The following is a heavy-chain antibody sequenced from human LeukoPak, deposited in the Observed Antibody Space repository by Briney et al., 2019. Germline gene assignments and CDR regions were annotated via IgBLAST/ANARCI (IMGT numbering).Heavy chain of an antibody. CDR3: ALTGYYPYYFDY. D-gene: IGHD3-9*01. Sequence: SETLSLTCTVSGGSISSSSYYWGWIRQPPGKGLEWIGSIYYSGSTYYNPSLKSRVTISVDTSKNQFSLKLSSVTAADTAVYYCALTGYYPYYFDYWGQGTLVTVSS. J-gene: IGHJ4*02. CDR2: IYYSGST. CDR1: GGSISSSSYY. V-gene: IGHV4-39*07.